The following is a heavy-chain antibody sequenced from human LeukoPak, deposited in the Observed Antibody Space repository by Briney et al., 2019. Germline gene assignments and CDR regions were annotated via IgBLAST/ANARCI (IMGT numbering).Heavy chain of an antibody. J-gene: IGHJ4*02. CDR2: INPNSGGT. V-gene: IGHV1-2*02. CDR1: GYTFTGYY. CDR3: ARETRYDYGDLSYDY. D-gene: IGHD4-17*01. Sequence: GASVKVSCKASGYTFTGYYMHWVRQAPGQGLEWMGWINPNSGGTNYAQKFQGRVTMTRDTSISTAYMELSRLRSDDTAVYYCARETRYDYGDLSYDYWGQGTPVTVSS.